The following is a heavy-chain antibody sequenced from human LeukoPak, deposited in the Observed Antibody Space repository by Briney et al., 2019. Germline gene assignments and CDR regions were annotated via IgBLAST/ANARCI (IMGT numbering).Heavy chain of an antibody. CDR3: ARTTYYDFWSGYWHFDY. D-gene: IGHD3-3*01. CDR1: GFTFSSYS. Sequence: GGSLRLSCAASGFTFSSYSMNWVRQAPGKGLEWVSYISSSSSTIYYADSVKGRFTISRDNAKNSLYLQMNSLRAEDTAVYYCARTTYYDFWSGYWHFDYWGQGTLVTGSS. J-gene: IGHJ4*02. CDR2: ISSSSSTI. V-gene: IGHV3-48*04.